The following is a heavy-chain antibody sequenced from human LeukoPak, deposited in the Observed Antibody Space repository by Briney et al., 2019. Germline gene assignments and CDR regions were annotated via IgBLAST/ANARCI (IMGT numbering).Heavy chain of an antibody. J-gene: IGHJ4*02. Sequence: SETLSLTCTVSGGSISSGVYCWSWIRQHPGKGLEWIGYIYYSGSTYYNPSLKSRVTISVDTSKNQFSLKLSSVTAADTAVYYCARDIGSGWYDWGYWGQGTLVTVSS. CDR3: ARDIGSGWYDWGY. CDR1: GGSISSGVYC. CDR2: IYYSGST. D-gene: IGHD6-19*01. V-gene: IGHV4-31*03.